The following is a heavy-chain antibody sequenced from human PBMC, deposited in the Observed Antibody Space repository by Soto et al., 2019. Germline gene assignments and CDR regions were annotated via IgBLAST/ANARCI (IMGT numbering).Heavy chain of an antibody. CDR2: IFASSTTI. D-gene: IGHD3-9*01. CDR3: ARDKDWAFDY. Sequence: EVQLVESGGGLVQPGGSLRLSCIASGFTFSSYSMVWVRQAPGKGLEWVSYIFASSTTIYYAVSVKGRFTVSRDNAQNSLFLLMNSLRAEDTAVYYCARDKDWAFDYWGQGTLVTVSS. V-gene: IGHV3-48*04. J-gene: IGHJ4*02. CDR1: GFTFSSYS.